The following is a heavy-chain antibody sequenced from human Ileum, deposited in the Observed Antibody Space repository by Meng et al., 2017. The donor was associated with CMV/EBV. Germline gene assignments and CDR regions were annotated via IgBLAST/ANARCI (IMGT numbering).Heavy chain of an antibody. CDR1: GYTFTTYG. J-gene: IGHJ5*02. D-gene: IGHD3-10*01. V-gene: IGHV1-18*01. CDR2: ISAFNGNT. Sequence: ASVKVSCKASGYTFTTYGISWVRQAPGQGLEWMGWISAFNGNTRYAQKVQGRVTMTRDTSTSTAYMELRSLRSDDTAVYYCARDLGSSWFDPWGQGTLVTVSS. CDR3: ARDLGSSWFDP.